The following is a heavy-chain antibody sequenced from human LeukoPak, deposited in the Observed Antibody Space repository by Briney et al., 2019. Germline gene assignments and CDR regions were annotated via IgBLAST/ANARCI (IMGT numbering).Heavy chain of an antibody. V-gene: IGHV6-1*01. D-gene: IGHD1-26*01. CDR1: GDSVFSNSS. CDR3: VRGGQGDRHSADEAFDI. CDR2: TYYRSKWYN. J-gene: IGHJ3*02. Sequence: PSQTLSLTCAISGDSVFSNSSWNWIRQSPSRGLEWPGRTYYRSKWYNDYVVSVKSRININPDTSKNQFSLQLSSVTPEDTAVYYCVRGGQGDRHSADEAFDIWGQGTMVTVS.